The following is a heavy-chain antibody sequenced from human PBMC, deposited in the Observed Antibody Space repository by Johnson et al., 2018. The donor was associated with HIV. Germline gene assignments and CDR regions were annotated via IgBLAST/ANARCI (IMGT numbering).Heavy chain of an antibody. J-gene: IGHJ3*02. CDR2: IRYDGSNK. Sequence: QVQLVESGGGVVQPGRSLRLSCAASGFTFSSYGMHWVRQAPGKGLEWVAFIRYDGSNKYYADSVKGRFTISRDNSKNTLYLQMGSLRAEDMAVYYCARGWELLTPAFDIWGQGTMVTVSS. D-gene: IGHD1-26*01. CDR3: ARGWELLTPAFDI. CDR1: GFTFSSYG. V-gene: IGHV3-30*02.